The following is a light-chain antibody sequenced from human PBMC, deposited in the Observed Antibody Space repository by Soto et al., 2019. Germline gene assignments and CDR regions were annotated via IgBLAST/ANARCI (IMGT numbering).Light chain of an antibody. CDR2: EVT. CDR1: SGDVGGYDY. Sequence: QSALTQPPSASGSPGQSVTISCTGTSGDVGGYDYVSWYQQHPGKAPKLMIYEVTIRPSGVSDRFSGSKSGNTASLTVSGLQAEDEADYYCSSYTGGNPSYVFXTGTKVTVL. J-gene: IGLJ1*01. V-gene: IGLV2-8*01. CDR3: SSYTGGNPSYV.